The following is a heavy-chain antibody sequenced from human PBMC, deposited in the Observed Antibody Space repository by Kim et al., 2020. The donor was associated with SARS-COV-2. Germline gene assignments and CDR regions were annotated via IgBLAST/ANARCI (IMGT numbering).Heavy chain of an antibody. D-gene: IGHD3-10*01. V-gene: IGHV3-23*01. CDR1: GFNFHNYA. J-gene: IGHJ4*02. CDR3: AKDPSYYGSGSFLED. CDR2: ISGSGSRT. Sequence: GGSLRLSCAASGFNFHNYAMNWVRQAPGQGLEWLSVISGSGSRTYYVDSVKGRFNISRDNSKSVVFLQMDSLRVDDTAVYYCAKDPSYYGSGSFLEDWGQGILVTVSS.